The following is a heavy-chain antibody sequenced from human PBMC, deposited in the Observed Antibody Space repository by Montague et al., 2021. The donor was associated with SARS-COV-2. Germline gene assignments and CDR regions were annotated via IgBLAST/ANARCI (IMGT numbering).Heavy chain of an antibody. Sequence: PALVKPTQTLTLTCTFSGFSLSTSGMCVSWIRQPPGKALEWLALXDWDDDKYYSTSLKTRLTISKDTSKNQVVLTMTNMDHVDTATYYCARIRDYDILTGSYSGFDYWGQGTLVTVSS. CDR1: GFSLSTSGMC. V-gene: IGHV2-70*01. CDR3: ARIRDYDILTGSYSGFDY. J-gene: IGHJ4*02. D-gene: IGHD3-9*01. CDR2: XDWDDDK.